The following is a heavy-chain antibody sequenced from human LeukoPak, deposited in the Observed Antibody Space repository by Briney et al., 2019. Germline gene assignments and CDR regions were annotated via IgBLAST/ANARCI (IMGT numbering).Heavy chain of an antibody. Sequence: ASVKVSCKASGGTFSSYAISWVRQAPGQGLEWMGGIIPIFGTANYAQKFQGRVTITADESTSTAYMELSSLRSEDTAVYYCGRGPATAILLYYFDYWGQGTLVTVSS. CDR3: GRGPATAILLYYFDY. D-gene: IGHD2-2*02. CDR1: GGTFSSYA. V-gene: IGHV1-69*13. J-gene: IGHJ4*02. CDR2: IIPIFGTA.